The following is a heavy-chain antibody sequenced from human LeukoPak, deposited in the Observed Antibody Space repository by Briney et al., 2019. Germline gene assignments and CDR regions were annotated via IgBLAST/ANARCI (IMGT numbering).Heavy chain of an antibody. J-gene: IGHJ4*02. CDR1: EFTFSIYA. Sequence: GGSLRLSCAASEFTFSIYAMSWVRQAPGRGLEWVASITSTGESTWYAGSVKGRFTISRDNSKNTLYLQMNSLRAEDTAVYYCAKDSQSPNTPRYSSGWYPDYWGQGTLVTVSS. V-gene: IGHV3-23*01. D-gene: IGHD6-19*01. CDR2: ITSTGEST. CDR3: AKDSQSPNTPRYSSGWYPDY.